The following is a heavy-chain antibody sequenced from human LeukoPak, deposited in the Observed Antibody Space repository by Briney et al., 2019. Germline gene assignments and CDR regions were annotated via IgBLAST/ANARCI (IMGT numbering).Heavy chain of an antibody. V-gene: IGHV3-7*01. D-gene: IGHD3-22*01. CDR1: GFTFSSYW. CDR3: ATSSQYYYDSSGYYFLY. Sequence: QTGGSLRLSCAASGFTFSSYWMSWVRQAPRKGLAWVANIKQDGSEKYYVDSVKGRFTISRDNAKNSLYLQMNRLRAEDTDVYYCATSSQYYYDSSGYYFLYWGQGTLVTVSS. CDR2: IKQDGSEK. J-gene: IGHJ4*02.